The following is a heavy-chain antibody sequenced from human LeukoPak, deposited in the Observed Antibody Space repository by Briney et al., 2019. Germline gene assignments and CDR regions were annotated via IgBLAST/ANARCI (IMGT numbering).Heavy chain of an antibody. D-gene: IGHD3-9*01. CDR3: AKGADILTGYYFAYYYYGMDV. V-gene: IGHV3-23*01. J-gene: IGHJ6*02. CDR2: ISGSGGST. CDR1: GFTFSSYA. Sequence: GGSLRLSCAASGFTFSSYAMSWVRQAPEKGLEWVSAISGSGGSTYYADSVKGRFTISRDNSKNTLYLQMNSLRAEDTAVYYCAKGADILTGYYFAYYYYGMDVWGQGTTVTVSS.